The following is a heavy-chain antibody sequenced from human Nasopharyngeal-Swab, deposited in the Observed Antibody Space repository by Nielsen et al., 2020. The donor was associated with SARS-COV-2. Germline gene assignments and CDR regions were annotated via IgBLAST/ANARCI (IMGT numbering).Heavy chain of an antibody. J-gene: IGHJ4*02. CDR3: ARGRVEYASPGYFDY. Sequence: GESLKISCAASGFTFSRHWMHWVRQAPGKGLAWVSRIKGDGSDKRYADSVGGRFTISRDNAKNSLYLQMNSLGAEDTAVYYCARGRVEYASPGYFDYWGQGSLVTVSS. CDR1: GFTFSRHW. D-gene: IGHD2-2*01. CDR2: IKGDGSDK. V-gene: IGHV3-74*01.